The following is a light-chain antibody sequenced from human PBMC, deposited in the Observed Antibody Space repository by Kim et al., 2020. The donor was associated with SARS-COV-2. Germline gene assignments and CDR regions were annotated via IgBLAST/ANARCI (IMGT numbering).Light chain of an antibody. Sequence: VALGQPVRITCQGDSRRSYHATWYQQRPGQAPILLIYGKNNRPSGIPDRFSGSSSGNTASLTITGTQAGDEADYFCNSRDTNDIVLFGGGTQLTVL. J-gene: IGLJ2*01. CDR2: GKN. CDR3: NSRDTNDIVL. CDR1: SRRSYH. V-gene: IGLV3-19*01.